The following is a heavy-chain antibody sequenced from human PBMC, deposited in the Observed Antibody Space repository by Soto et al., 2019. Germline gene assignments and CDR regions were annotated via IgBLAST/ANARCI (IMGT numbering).Heavy chain of an antibody. D-gene: IGHD2-15*01. Sequence: PSEPLCLTCSVSDGNISSGGYYWSWIRQHPGKGLEWIGYIYYSGSTYYNPSLKSRVTISVDTSKNQFSLKLSSVTAADTAVYYCARIQSLGYCSGGSCYFDYWGQGTLVTVSS. CDR2: IYYSGST. CDR3: ARIQSLGYCSGGSCYFDY. V-gene: IGHV4-31*03. J-gene: IGHJ4*02. CDR1: DGNISSGGYY.